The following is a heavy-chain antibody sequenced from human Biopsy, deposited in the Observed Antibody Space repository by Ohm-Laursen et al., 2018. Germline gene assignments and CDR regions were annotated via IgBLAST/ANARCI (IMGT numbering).Heavy chain of an antibody. CDR2: IWYDGSNK. CDR3: TGRYDIGAYGVDV. Sequence: SLRLSCSASGFTFSNYGMHWVRQAPGKGLEWLAVIWYDGSNKYYGDSVQGRFTISRDNDKNSLFLQMNSLRVDDTAVYYCTGRYDIGAYGVDVWGQGTTVIVSS. J-gene: IGHJ6*01. V-gene: IGHV3-33*03. CDR1: GFTFSNYG. D-gene: IGHD3-9*01.